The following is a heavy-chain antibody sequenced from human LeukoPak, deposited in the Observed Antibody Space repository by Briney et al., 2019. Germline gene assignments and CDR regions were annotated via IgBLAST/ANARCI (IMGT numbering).Heavy chain of an antibody. J-gene: IGHJ5*02. D-gene: IGHD1-26*01. CDR3: ARAGGRSWFDP. Sequence: ASVKVSCKASGYTFTGYYMHWVRQAPGQRLEWMGWINPNLGDTNYAQKFQGRVTMTRDTSISTAYMELTRLRSDDTAVYYCARAGGRSWFDPWGQGTLVTVSS. V-gene: IGHV1-2*02. CDR1: GYTFTGYY. CDR2: INPNLGDT.